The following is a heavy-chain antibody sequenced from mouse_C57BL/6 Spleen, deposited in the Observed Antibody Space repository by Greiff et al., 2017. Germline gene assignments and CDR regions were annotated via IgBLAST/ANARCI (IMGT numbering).Heavy chain of an antibody. D-gene: IGHD1-1*01. J-gene: IGHJ1*03. CDR1: GYSFTGYY. CDR3: ARNYYGSRYFDV. V-gene: IGHV1-42*01. Sequence: VQLQQSGPELVKPGASVKISCKASGYSFTGYYMNWVKQSPEKSLEWIGEINPSTGGTTYNQKFKAKATLTVDKSSSTAYMQLKSLTSEDSAVYYCARNYYGSRYFDVWGTGTTVTVSS. CDR2: INPSTGGT.